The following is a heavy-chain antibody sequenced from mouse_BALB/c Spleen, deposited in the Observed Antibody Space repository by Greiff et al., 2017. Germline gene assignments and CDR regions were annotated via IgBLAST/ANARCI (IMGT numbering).Heavy chain of an antibody. CDR2: IWGDGST. CDR1: GFSLTGYG. V-gene: IGHV2-6-7*01. Sequence: QVQLQQSGPGLVAPSQSLSITCTVSGFSLTGYGVNWVRQPPGKGLEWLGMIWGDGSTDYNSALKSRLSISKDNSKSQVFLKMNSLQADDTAIYYCARNRGTVLYYYAMDYWGQGTSVTVSS. D-gene: IGHD3-1*01. J-gene: IGHJ4*01. CDR3: ARNRGTVLYYYAMDY.